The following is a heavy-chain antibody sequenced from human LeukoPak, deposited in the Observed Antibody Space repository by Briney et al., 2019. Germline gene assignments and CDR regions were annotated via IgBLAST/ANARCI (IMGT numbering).Heavy chain of an antibody. J-gene: IGHJ3*02. D-gene: IGHD2/OR15-2a*01. Sequence: GASVKVSCKASGYTFIGYYMHWVRQAPGQGLEWMGWINTNSGGTNYAHKFQGRVTMTSDTSIRTAYMELSRLRSDDTAVYYCARANPVIPRAFDIWGQGTMVTVSS. V-gene: IGHV1-2*07. CDR2: INTNSGGT. CDR3: ARANPVIPRAFDI. CDR1: GYTFIGYY.